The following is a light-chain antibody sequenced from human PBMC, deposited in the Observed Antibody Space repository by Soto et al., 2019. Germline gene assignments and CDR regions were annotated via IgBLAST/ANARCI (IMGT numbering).Light chain of an antibody. J-gene: IGKJ4*01. CDR2: DAS. CDR1: QCVSSY. Sequence: EILLTQSPATLSLSPGQRATLSCRSSQCVSSYLAWYQQKPGQAPRLLMYDASNTATGIPDRFSVSGPGTDFTLTITRLEPEDFAVYYCQQRSDWPLTFGGGTKVEIK. V-gene: IGKV3D-11*01. CDR3: QQRSDWPLT.